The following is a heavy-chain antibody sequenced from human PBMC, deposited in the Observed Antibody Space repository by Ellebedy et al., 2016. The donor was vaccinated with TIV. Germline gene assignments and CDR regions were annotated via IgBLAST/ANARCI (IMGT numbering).Heavy chain of an antibody. Sequence: GESLKISCAASGFTFSSYEMNWVRQAPGKGLEWVSYISSSGSTIYYADSVKGRFTISRDNAKNSLYLQMNSLRAEDTAVYYCARDIHGRYDSSEVAFDIWGQGTMVTVSS. V-gene: IGHV3-48*03. CDR2: ISSSGSTI. CDR1: GFTFSSYE. CDR3: ARDIHGRYDSSEVAFDI. D-gene: IGHD3-22*01. J-gene: IGHJ3*02.